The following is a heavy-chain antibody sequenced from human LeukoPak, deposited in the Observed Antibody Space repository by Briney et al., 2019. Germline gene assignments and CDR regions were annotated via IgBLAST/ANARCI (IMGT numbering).Heavy chain of an antibody. V-gene: IGHV3-30*18. D-gene: IGHD6-19*01. J-gene: IGHJ4*02. Sequence: PGGSLRLSCAASGFSFSSYGMHWVRQAPGKGLEWVAVISYDGSNKYYADSVKGRFTISRDNSKNTLYLQMNSLRAEDTALYYCAKDIGRRGSGWYYFDYWGQGTLVTVSS. CDR3: AKDIGRRGSGWYYFDY. CDR1: GFSFSSYG. CDR2: ISYDGSNK.